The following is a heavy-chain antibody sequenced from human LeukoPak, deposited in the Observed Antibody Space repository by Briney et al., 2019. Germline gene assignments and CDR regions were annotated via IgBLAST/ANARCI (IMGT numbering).Heavy chain of an antibody. Sequence: ASVKVSCKASGYTFTDYYMHWVRQAPGQGLEWMGWINPNSGGTNYAQKFLGRVTMTRDTSISTAYMELSRLRSDDTAVYFCARMKGAGPRVNYHHMEVGGKNTGVTVSS. CDR2: INPNSGGT. CDR1: GYTFTDYY. CDR3: ARMKGAGPRVNYHHMEV. V-gene: IGHV1-2*02. D-gene: IGHD6-19*01. J-gene: IGHJ6*03.